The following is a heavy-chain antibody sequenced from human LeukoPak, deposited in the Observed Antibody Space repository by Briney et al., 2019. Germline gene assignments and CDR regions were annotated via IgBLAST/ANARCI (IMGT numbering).Heavy chain of an antibody. V-gene: IGHV4-38-2*02. CDR3: ARERANWGSNFDY. J-gene: IGHJ4*02. CDR2: IYHSGST. CDR1: GYSISSGYY. Sequence: SETLSLTCTVSGYSISSGYYWGWIRQPPGKGLEWIGSIYHSGSTYCNPSLKSRVTISVDTSKNQFSLKLSSVTAADTAVYYCARERANWGSNFDYWGQGTLVTVSS. D-gene: IGHD7-27*01.